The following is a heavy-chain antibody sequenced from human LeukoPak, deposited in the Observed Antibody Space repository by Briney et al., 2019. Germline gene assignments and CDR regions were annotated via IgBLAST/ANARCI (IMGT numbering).Heavy chain of an antibody. CDR3: ARVIRSYAFDI. J-gene: IGHJ3*02. V-gene: IGHV4-59*01. Sequence: PSETLSLTCTVSGGSISSYYWSWIRQPPGKGLEWIGYIYYSGSTNYNPSLKSRVTISVDTSKNQFSLKLSSVTAADTAVYYCARVIRSYAFDIWGQGTMVTVSS. D-gene: IGHD3-3*01. CDR1: GGSISSYY. CDR2: IYYSGST.